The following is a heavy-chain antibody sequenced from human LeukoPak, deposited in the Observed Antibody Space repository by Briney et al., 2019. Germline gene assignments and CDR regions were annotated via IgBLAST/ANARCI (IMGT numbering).Heavy chain of an antibody. J-gene: IGHJ3*02. V-gene: IGHV4-34*01. CDR2: INHSGST. CDR3: ARFQSRYENLRSDI. CDR1: GGSFSGYY. D-gene: IGHD3-16*01. Sequence: SETLSLTCAVYGGSFSGYYWSWIRQPPGKGLEWIGEINHSGSTNYNPSLKSRVTISVDTSKNQFSLKLSSVTAADTAVYYCARFQSRYENLRSDIWGPGTMVTVSS.